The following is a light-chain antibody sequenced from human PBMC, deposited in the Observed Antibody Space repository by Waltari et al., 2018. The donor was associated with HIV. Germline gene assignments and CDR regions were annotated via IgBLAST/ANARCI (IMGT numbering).Light chain of an antibody. V-gene: IGLV1-47*01. J-gene: IGLJ3*02. CDR1: TPNIGSNY. CDR3: AAWDNSLGAWL. CDR2: KND. Sequence: QSVLTQPPSASGTPGQTVTISCSGSTPNIGSNYVYWFQQFPGTAPRLLIYKNDQRPSGVPDQVSGSKSGTSASLAISWLRSEDEADYYCAAWDNSLGAWLFGGGAKLTVL.